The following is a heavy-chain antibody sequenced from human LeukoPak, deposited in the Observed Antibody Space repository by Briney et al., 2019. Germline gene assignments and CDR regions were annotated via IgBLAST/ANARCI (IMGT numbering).Heavy chain of an antibody. Sequence: SETLSLTCTVSGGSISSSGYYWGRIRQPPGKGLEWIGNIGYSGSTDDNPPLKSRITITLDTSKSQFSLKLSSVTAADTAVYYCARCPLYLVTALEYYCYMDVWGKGTTVTVSS. J-gene: IGHJ6*04. CDR2: IGYSGST. D-gene: IGHD2-21*02. V-gene: IGHV4-39*01. CDR3: ARCPLYLVTALEYYCYMDV. CDR1: GGSISSSGYY.